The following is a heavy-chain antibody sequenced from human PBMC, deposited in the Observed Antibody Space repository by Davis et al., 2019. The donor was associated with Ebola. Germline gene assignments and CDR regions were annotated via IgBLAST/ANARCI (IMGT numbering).Heavy chain of an antibody. J-gene: IGHJ4*02. CDR2: ISSSGFTI. CDR3: AKAWYNGGGSLTYCFDN. D-gene: IGHD2-8*01. V-gene: IGHV3-11*01. CDR1: GFTFSDYY. Sequence: PGGSLRLSCAASGFTFSDYYVSWIRQAPGKGLEWVSYISSSGFTIYYADSVKGRFTISRDNAKNSLYLQMNSLRAEDTAVYYCAKAWYNGGGSLTYCFDNWGQGSLVTVSS.